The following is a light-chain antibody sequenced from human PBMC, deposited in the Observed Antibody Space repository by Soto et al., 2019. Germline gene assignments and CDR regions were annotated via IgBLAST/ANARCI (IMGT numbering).Light chain of an antibody. CDR1: SSDVGDYNY. Sequence: ALTQPASVSGSPGQSITISCTGTSSDVGDYNYVSWYQQHPGKAPKLIIFEVRNRPSGVSNRFSGSKSGNTASLTISGLQAEDEADYYCTSYTTSTTLYVFGTGTKVTVL. V-gene: IGLV2-14*01. CDR2: EVR. J-gene: IGLJ1*01. CDR3: TSYTTSTTLYV.